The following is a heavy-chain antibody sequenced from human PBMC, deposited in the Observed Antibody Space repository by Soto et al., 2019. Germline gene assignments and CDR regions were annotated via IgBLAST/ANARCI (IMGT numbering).Heavy chain of an antibody. D-gene: IGHD6-6*01. V-gene: IGHV3-73*01. J-gene: IGHJ5*02. Sequence: GGSLRLSCAASGFTFSGSAMHWVRQASGKGLEWVGRIRSKANSYATAYAASVKGRFTISRDDSKNTAYLQMNSLKTEDTAVYYCASLRYSSSSWGQGTLVTVSS. CDR3: ASLRYSSSS. CDR1: GFTFSGSA. CDR2: IRSKANSYAT.